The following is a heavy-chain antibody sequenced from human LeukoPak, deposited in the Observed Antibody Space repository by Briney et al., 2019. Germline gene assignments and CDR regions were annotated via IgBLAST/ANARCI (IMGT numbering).Heavy chain of an antibody. CDR2: ISYDGSNK. D-gene: IGHD2-2*01. Sequence: GGSLRLSCAASGFTFSSYAMHWVRQAPGKGLEWVAVISYDGSNKYYADSVKGRFTISRDNSRDGIYLQMNSLRTDDTAVYYCARLQPLVIPAAKLGFDYWGQGTLVTVSS. CDR1: GFTFSSYA. J-gene: IGHJ4*02. V-gene: IGHV3-30*04. CDR3: ARLQPLVIPAAKLGFDY.